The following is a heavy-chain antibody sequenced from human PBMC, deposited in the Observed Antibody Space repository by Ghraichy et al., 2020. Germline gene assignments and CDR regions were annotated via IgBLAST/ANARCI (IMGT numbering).Heavy chain of an antibody. CDR2: IYYSGST. D-gene: IGHD5-24*01. J-gene: IGHJ4*02. Sequence: SLNISCTVSGGSISSGGYYWSWIRQHPGKGLEWIGYIYYSGSTYYNPSLKSRVTISVDTSKNQFSLKLSSVTAADTAVYYCARVRDGYRRPGFDYWGQGTLVTVSS. V-gene: IGHV4-31*03. CDR1: GGSISSGGYY. CDR3: ARVRDGYRRPGFDY.